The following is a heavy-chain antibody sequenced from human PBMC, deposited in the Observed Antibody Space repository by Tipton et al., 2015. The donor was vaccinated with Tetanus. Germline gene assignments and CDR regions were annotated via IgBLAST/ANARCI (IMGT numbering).Heavy chain of an antibody. V-gene: IGHV4-39*01. CDR1: GDSISSNEYY. D-gene: IGHD6-19*01. Sequence: TLSLTCTVSGDSISSNEYYWGWIRQPPGEGLEGIASVYYDGSAYTNPSLKSRIAISIDTSGSQFSLKVHSVTAADTAFYYCTRHVAAAVPRLFDPWGQETLLTVSS. J-gene: IGHJ5*02. CDR2: VYYDGSA. CDR3: TRHVAAAVPRLFDP.